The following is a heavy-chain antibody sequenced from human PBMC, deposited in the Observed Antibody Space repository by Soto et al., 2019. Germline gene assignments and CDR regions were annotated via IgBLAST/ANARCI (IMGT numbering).Heavy chain of an antibody. CDR3: AKGTGSSFYSALNS. V-gene: IGHV3-53*01. Sequence: YWSWDRQAPGKGLEWVSTINSGGSTFYTDSVKGRFTISRDNSKNALYLQMNNLRIEDTALYYCAKGTGSSFYSALNSWGQGTLVTVSS. D-gene: IGHD2-15*01. CDR2: INSGGST. J-gene: IGHJ1*01. CDR1: Y.